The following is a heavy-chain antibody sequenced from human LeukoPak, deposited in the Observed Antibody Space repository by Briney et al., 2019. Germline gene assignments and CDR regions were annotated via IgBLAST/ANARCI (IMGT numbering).Heavy chain of an antibody. CDR3: ARVSRLSDFWSGYYGVYYYMDV. Sequence: SETLSLTCAVSGGSFSGYYWSWIRQPPGKGLEWIGEINHSGSTNYNPSLKSRVTISVDTSKNQFSLKLSSVTAADTAVYYCARVSRLSDFWSGYYGVYYYMDVWGKGTTVTVSS. J-gene: IGHJ6*03. D-gene: IGHD3-3*01. CDR2: INHSGST. CDR1: GGSFSGYY. V-gene: IGHV4-34*01.